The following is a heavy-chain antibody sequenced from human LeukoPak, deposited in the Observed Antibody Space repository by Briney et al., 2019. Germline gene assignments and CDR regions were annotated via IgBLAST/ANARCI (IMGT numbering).Heavy chain of an antibody. D-gene: IGHD3-22*01. CDR3: ARAGGGVRDSSYFDY. CDR2: INAGNGNT. J-gene: IGHJ4*02. CDR1: GYTFTSYA. Sequence: ASVKVSCKASGYTFTSYAMHWVRQAPGQRLEWMGWINAGNGNTKYSQKFQGRVTITRDTSASTAYMGLSSLRSEDTAVYYCARAGGGVRDSSYFDYWGQGTLVTVSS. V-gene: IGHV1-3*01.